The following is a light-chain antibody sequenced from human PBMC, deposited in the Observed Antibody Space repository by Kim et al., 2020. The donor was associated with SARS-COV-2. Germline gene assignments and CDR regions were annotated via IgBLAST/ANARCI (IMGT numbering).Light chain of an antibody. CDR3: QTWGPGFRV. J-gene: IGLJ3*02. Sequence: SVRLTWTLSSGHGSYDIGWHQQQPEKGPRYLMKVNSDGSHTRGDGIPARFSGSSSGAERYLTISSLQSDDEADYYCQTWGPGFRVFGGGTQLTVL. CDR1: SGHGSYD. V-gene: IGLV4-69*01. CDR2: VNSDGSH.